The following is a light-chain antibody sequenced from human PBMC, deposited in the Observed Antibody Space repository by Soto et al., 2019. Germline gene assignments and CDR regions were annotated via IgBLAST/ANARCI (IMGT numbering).Light chain of an antibody. CDR1: QNVSSW. Sequence: DIQMTQSPSTLSASVGDRVTITCRASQNVSSWLAWYQQRSGNAPNLLIYNASSLESGVPSRFSGSGSGTEFTLTVISLQPDDFATYYCQQYDSYPLTFGGGTKVDIK. CDR3: QQYDSYPLT. J-gene: IGKJ4*01. V-gene: IGKV1-5*03. CDR2: NAS.